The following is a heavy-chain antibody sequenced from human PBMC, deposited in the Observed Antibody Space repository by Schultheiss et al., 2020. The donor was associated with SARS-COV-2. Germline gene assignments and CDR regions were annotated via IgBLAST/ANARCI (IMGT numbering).Heavy chain of an antibody. Sequence: GESLKISCAASGFTFSSYAMHWVRQAPGKGLEWVSDIDVDGDTNYADAVKGRFIISRDNSKNTVYLQMNSLRAEDTAVYYCARDRRVDAYYYFYYYGLDVWGQGTTVTVSS. J-gene: IGHJ6*02. CDR1: GFTFSSYA. V-gene: IGHV3-66*01. D-gene: IGHD3-16*01. CDR3: ARDRRVDAYYYFYYYGLDV. CDR2: IDVDGDT.